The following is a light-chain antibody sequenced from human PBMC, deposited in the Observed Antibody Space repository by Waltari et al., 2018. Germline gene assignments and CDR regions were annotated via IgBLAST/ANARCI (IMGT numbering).Light chain of an antibody. CDR2: GTS. CDR3: QQYDYWPWT. J-gene: IGKJ1*01. Sequence: IVMTKSPATLSLSPGESAPLSCRASQSVSSTFAWFHQKPGQPPRLLIYGTSPRATGIPDRFTGSGSGTEFSLTISSLQPEDFATYYCQQYDYWPWTFGQGTRVETK. CDR1: QSVSST. V-gene: IGKV3D-15*01.